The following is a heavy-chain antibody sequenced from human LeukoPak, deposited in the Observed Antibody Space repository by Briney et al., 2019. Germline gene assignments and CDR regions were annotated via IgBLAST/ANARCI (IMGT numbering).Heavy chain of an antibody. Sequence: SETLSLTCTVSGGSISSYHWSWIRQPPGKGLEWIGYIYNSGSTNYNPSLKSRVTTSVDTSKNQFSLKLSSVTAADTAVYYCARDHSGSGTYDYWGQGTLVTVSS. V-gene: IGHV4-59*01. J-gene: IGHJ4*02. CDR2: IYNSGST. D-gene: IGHD3-10*01. CDR3: ARDHSGSGTYDY. CDR1: GGSISSYH.